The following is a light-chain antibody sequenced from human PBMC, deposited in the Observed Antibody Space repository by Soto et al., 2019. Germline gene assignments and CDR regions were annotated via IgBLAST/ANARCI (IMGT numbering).Light chain of an antibody. Sequence: DTVMTQSPDSLAVSLGERGTINCKSSQSLLYSSNNKNYLAWYQQKPGQPPKLLIYWASTRESGVPDRFSGSGSGTDFTLTITSLQAEDVAVYYCQQYYSTPRTFGQGTKVEIK. V-gene: IGKV4-1*01. CDR3: QQYYSTPRT. CDR1: QSLLYSSNNKNY. J-gene: IGKJ1*01. CDR2: WAS.